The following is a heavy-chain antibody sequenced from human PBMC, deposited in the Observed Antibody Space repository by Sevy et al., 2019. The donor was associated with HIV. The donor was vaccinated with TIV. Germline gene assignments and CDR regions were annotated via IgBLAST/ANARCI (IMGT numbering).Heavy chain of an antibody. CDR1: GFTFRNYW. CDR3: AINSDYGMDA. V-gene: IGHV3-7*01. Sequence: GGSLRLSCVVSGFTFRNYWMSWVRQAPGKGLEWVAKINQNGTEIYSVDSVKGRFTFSRDNTKNSVYLQMNSLRAEDTAIYYCAINSDYGMDAWGQGTTVTVSS. J-gene: IGHJ6*02. CDR2: INQNGTEI. D-gene: IGHD4-4*01.